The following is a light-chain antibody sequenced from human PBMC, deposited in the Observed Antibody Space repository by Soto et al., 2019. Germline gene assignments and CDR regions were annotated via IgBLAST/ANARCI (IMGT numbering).Light chain of an antibody. V-gene: IGKV3-20*01. J-gene: IGKJ1*01. CDR3: PQYDSSPRT. Sequence: EIVLTQSPGTLSLSPGERATLSCRASQSVSSSFLAWYQQKPGQAPRLLIYGASSRATGIPDRFSGSGSGTDFTRTISRLEPEDFAVYYCPQYDSSPRTFGQGTKVEIK. CDR2: GAS. CDR1: QSVSSSF.